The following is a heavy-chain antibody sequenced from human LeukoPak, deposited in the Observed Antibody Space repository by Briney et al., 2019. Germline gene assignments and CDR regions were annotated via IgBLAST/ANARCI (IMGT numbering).Heavy chain of an antibody. D-gene: IGHD3-22*01. CDR3: ARHGPGGYYDTSGYYVLYWYFDL. CDR1: GGSISSYH. V-gene: IGHV4-59*08. CDR2: IHYSGST. J-gene: IGHJ2*01. Sequence: SETLSLTCTVSGGSISSYHWSWIRQPPGKGLEWIGYIHYSGSTDYNPSLKSRVTISGDTSKHQLSLELSSVTAADTAVYYCARHGPGGYYDTSGYYVLYWYFDLWGRGTLVTVSS.